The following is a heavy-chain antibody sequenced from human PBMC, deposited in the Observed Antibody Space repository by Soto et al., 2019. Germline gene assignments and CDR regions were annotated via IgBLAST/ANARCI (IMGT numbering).Heavy chain of an antibody. Sequence: PGGSLRLSCAASGFAFNDFAMNWVRQAPGKGPEWLSTISGSGDKTFHSDSVKGRFNISRDNSNNKMFLQMNSLSAEDTAIYYCAKGASHAPFEKWGRGTLVTVSS. J-gene: IGHJ4*02. CDR3: AKGASHAPFEK. CDR1: GFAFNDFA. CDR2: ISGSGDKT. V-gene: IGHV3-23*01.